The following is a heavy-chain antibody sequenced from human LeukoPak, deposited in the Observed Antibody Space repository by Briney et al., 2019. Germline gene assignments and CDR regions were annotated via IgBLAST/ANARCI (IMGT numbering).Heavy chain of an antibody. D-gene: IGHD3-10*01. CDR1: GGSFSGYY. V-gene: IGHV4-34*01. Sequence: SETLSLTCAVYGGSFSGYYWSWIRQPPGKGLEWIGEINHSGSTNYNPSLKSRVTISVDTSKNQFSLKLSSVTAAGTAVYYCARRPGPLGRFGELPSHWFDPWGQGTLVTVSS. CDR2: INHSGST. CDR3: ARRPGPLGRFGELPSHWFDP. J-gene: IGHJ5*02.